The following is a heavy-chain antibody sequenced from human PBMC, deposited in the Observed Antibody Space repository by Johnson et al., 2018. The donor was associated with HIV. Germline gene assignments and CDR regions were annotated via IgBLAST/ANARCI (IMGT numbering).Heavy chain of an antibody. CDR2: IQSKTDGGTT. D-gene: IGHD1-26*01. Sequence: VQLVESGGGLVQPGGSLRLSCAASGFTFSNAWMNWVRQAPGKGLEWVGRIQSKTDGGTTDYAAPVTGRFTISRDDSKNTLSLQMNSLKTEDTAVYYCTTRRVVGATPTPDDAFDIWGQGTMVTVSS. CDR3: TTRRVVGATPTPDDAFDI. J-gene: IGHJ3*02. V-gene: IGHV3-15*01. CDR1: GFTFSNAW.